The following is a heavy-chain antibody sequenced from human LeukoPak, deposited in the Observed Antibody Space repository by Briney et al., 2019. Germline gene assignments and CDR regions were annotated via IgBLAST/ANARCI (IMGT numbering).Heavy chain of an antibody. J-gene: IGHJ4*02. CDR1: GGSFSGYY. CDR2: INHSGST. V-gene: IGHV4-34*01. D-gene: IGHD3-22*01. Sequence: SETLSLTCAVYGGSFSGYYWSWIRQPPGKGLEWIGEINHSGSTNYNPSLKSRVTISVDTSKNQFSLRLSSVTAADTAVYYCARHGRNYYDSKGYFDYWGQGTLVTVSS. CDR3: ARHGRNYYDSKGYFDY.